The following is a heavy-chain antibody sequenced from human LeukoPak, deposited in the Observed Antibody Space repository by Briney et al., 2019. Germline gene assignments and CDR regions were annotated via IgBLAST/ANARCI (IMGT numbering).Heavy chain of an antibody. Sequence: PSETLSLTCAVYGGSFSGYYWSWIRQPPGKGLEWIGEINHSGSTNYNPSLKSRVTMSVDTSKNQFSLKLSSVTAADTAVYYCARVTDCSGGSCYYYYYYMDVWGKGTTVTVSS. V-gene: IGHV4-34*01. D-gene: IGHD2-15*01. CDR2: INHSGST. CDR1: GGSFSGYY. CDR3: ARVTDCSGGSCYYYYYYMDV. J-gene: IGHJ6*03.